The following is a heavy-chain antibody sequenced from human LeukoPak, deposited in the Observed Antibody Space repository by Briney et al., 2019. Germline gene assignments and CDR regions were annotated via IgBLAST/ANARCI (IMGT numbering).Heavy chain of an antibody. CDR1: GGSISSSSYY. V-gene: IGHV4-61*01. CDR2: IYYSGST. J-gene: IGHJ4*02. Sequence: PSETLSLTCTVSGGSISSSSYYWGWIRQPPGKGLEWIGYIYYSGSTNYNPSLKSRVTISVDTSKNQFSLKLSSVTAADTAVYYCARDGIAAAGGSYYFDYWGQGTLVTVSS. CDR3: ARDGIAAAGGSYYFDY. D-gene: IGHD6-13*01.